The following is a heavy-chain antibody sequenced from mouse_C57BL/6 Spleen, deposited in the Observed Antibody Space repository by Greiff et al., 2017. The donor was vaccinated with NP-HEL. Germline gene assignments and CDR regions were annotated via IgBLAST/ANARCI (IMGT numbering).Heavy chain of an antibody. CDR3: ESALSYYGSSGGYFDV. CDR2: IYPGSGST. V-gene: IGHV1-55*01. CDR1: GYTFTSYW. J-gene: IGHJ1*03. Sequence: QVQLQQPGAELVKPGASVKMSCKASGYTFTSYWITWVKQRPGQGLEWIGDIYPGSGSTNYNEKFKSKATLTVDTSSSTAYMQLSSLTSEDAAVYYCESALSYYGSSGGYFDVWGTGTTVTVSS. D-gene: IGHD1-1*01.